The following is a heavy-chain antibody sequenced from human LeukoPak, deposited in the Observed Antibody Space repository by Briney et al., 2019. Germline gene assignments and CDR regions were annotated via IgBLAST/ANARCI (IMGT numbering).Heavy chain of an antibody. Sequence: SETLSLTCAVYGGSFSGYYWSWIRQPPGKGLEWIGEINHSGSTNYNPSLKSRVTISVDTSKNQFSLKLSSVTAADTAVYYCAREKMGFFGGADRGGWGQGTLVTVSS. CDR2: INHSGST. D-gene: IGHD3-10*01. J-gene: IGHJ4*02. V-gene: IGHV4-34*01. CDR1: GGSFSGYY. CDR3: AREKMGFFGGADRGG.